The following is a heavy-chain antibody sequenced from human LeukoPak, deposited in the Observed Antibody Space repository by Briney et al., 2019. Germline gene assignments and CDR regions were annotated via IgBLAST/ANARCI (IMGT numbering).Heavy chain of an antibody. D-gene: IGHD7-27*01. CDR2: ISGSGGST. CDR1: GFTFSSYG. Sequence: PGGSLRLSCAASGFTFSSYGMSWVRQAPGRGLEWVSAISGSGGSTYYADSVKGRFTISRDNSKNTLYLQMNSLRAEDTAVYYCARTNWGSGYWGQGTLVTVSS. CDR3: ARTNWGSGY. J-gene: IGHJ4*02. V-gene: IGHV3-23*01.